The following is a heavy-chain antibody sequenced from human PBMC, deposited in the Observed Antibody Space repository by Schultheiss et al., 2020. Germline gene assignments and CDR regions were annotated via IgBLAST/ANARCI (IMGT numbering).Heavy chain of an antibody. D-gene: IGHD3-3*01. CDR2: IYPGDSDT. V-gene: IGHV5-51*01. CDR3: ARHQYSAYDFWSGYPPRLDY. CDR1: GYSFTSYW. J-gene: IGHJ4*02. Sequence: GESLKISCKGSGYSFTSYWIGWVRQMPGKGLEWMGIIYPGDSDTRYSPSFQGQVTISADKSISTAYLQWSSLKASDTAMYYCARHQYSAYDFWSGYPPRLDYWGQGTLVTGSS.